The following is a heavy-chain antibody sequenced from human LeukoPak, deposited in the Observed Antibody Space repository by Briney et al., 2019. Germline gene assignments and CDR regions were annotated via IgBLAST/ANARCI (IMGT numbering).Heavy chain of an antibody. CDR3: ARGPLVGPRHLDY. CDR1: GYTFTGYY. J-gene: IGHJ4*02. V-gene: IGHV1-8*02. Sequence: ASVKVSCKASGYTFTGYYMHWVRQATGQGLEWMGWMNPNSGNTGYAQKFQGRVTMTRNTSISTAYMELSSLRSEDTAVYYCARGPLVGPRHLDYWGQETLVTVSS. CDR2: MNPNSGNT.